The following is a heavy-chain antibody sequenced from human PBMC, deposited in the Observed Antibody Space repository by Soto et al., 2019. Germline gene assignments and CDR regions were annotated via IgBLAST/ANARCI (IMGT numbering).Heavy chain of an antibody. J-gene: IGHJ6*03. CDR2: IYYSGST. CDR1: GGSISSSSYY. V-gene: IGHV4-39*01. Sequence: SETLSLTCTVSGGSISSSSYYWGWIRQPPGKGLEWIGSIYYSGSTYYNPSLKSRVTISVDTSKNQFSLKLSSVTAADTAVYYCARLGGLYSYYMDVWGKGTTVTVSS. CDR3: ARLGGLYSYYMDV.